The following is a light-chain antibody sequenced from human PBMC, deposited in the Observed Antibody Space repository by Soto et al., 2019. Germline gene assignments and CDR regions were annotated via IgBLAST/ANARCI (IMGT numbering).Light chain of an antibody. Sequence: QSALTQPASVSGSPGQSITISCTGTSSDVGGYNYVSWYQQHPGKSPKLMIYDVSNRPSGVSNRFSGSKSGNTASRTISGLQAEDEAEYYCSSYTSSSTPYVFGTGTKLTVL. J-gene: IGLJ1*01. CDR3: SSYTSSSTPYV. V-gene: IGLV2-14*01. CDR2: DVS. CDR1: SSDVGGYNY.